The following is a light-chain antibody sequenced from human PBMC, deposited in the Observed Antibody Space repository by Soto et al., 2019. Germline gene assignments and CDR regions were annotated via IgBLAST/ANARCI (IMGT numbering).Light chain of an antibody. Sequence: QSALTQPPSVSGTPGQRVTISCSGSSSSIGSNAVNWYQQIPGTAPKLLIYSNSQRPSGVPDRFSGSKSGTSASLAISGLQSEDEADYYCAAWDDSLNGWVFGGGTKVTVL. CDR2: SNS. CDR3: AAWDDSLNGWV. CDR1: SSSIGSNA. J-gene: IGLJ3*02. V-gene: IGLV1-44*01.